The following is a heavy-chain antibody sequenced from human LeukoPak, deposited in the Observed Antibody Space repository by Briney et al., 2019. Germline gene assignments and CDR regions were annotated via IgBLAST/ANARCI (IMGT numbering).Heavy chain of an antibody. CDR2: MNSNNGNT. CDR1: GYTFSVYD. CDR3: ARRISALGTGFWFDP. D-gene: IGHD6-13*01. J-gene: IGHJ5*02. V-gene: IGHV1-8*01. Sequence: ASVKVSCKTSGYTFSVYDINWLRQVAGQGLEWMGWMNSNNGNTGYALKFQHRVTMTMNTSIDTAYMELNSLTSEDTAVYYCARRISALGTGFWFDPWGQGTQFTVSS.